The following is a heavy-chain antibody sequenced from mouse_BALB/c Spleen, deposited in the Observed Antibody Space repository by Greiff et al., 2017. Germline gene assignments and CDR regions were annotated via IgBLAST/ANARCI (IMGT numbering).Heavy chain of an antibody. CDR2: INPSTGYT. Sequence: VQLQQSGAELAKPGASVKMSCKASGYTFTSYWMHWVKQRPGQGLEWIGYINPSTGYTEYNQKFKDKATLTADKSSNTAYLQLSSLTSEDTAVYYCASDYYGRDYWGQGTTLTVSS. CDR3: ASDYYGRDY. CDR1: GYTFTSYW. J-gene: IGHJ2*01. V-gene: IGHV1-7*01. D-gene: IGHD1-1*01.